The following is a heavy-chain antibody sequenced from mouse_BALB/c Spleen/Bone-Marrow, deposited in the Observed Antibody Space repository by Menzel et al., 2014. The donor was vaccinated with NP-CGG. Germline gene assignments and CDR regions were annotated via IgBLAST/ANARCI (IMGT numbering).Heavy chain of an antibody. Sequence: EVHLVESGGGLVQPGGSLKLSCATSGSTFSDYYMYWVRQTPEKRLEWVAYISNGGGSAYYPDTVKGRFTISRDNDKNTLYLQMSRLKSEDTAVYYCARHDYRYDAWFAYWGQGTLVTVSA. CDR3: ARHDYRYDAWFAY. J-gene: IGHJ3*01. CDR2: ISNGGGSA. V-gene: IGHV5-12*02. D-gene: IGHD2-14*01. CDR1: GSTFSDYY.